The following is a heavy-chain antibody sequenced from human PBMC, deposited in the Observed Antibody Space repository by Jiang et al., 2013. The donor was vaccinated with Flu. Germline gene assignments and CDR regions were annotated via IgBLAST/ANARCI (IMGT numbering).Heavy chain of an antibody. CDR3: ARVGRSPLTIYYFDY. CDR2: IYHSGST. D-gene: IGHD4/OR15-4a*01. Sequence: GSGLVKPSGTLSLTCAVSGGSISSSNWWSWVRQPPGKGLEWIGEIYHSGSTNYNPSLKSRVTISVDKSKNQFSLKLSSVTAADTAVYYCARVGRSPLTIYYFDYWGQGTLVTVSS. CDR1: GGSISSSNW. J-gene: IGHJ4*02. V-gene: IGHV4-4*02.